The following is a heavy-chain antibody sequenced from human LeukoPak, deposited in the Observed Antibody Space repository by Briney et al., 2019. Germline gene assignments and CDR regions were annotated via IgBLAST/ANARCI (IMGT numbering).Heavy chain of an antibody. Sequence: SETLSLTCAVYGGSFSGYYWSWIRQPPGKGLEWIGEINHSGSTNYNPSLKSRVTISVDTSKNQFPLKLSSVTAADTAVYYCSVSLGTVLPWGQGTLVTVSS. V-gene: IGHV4-34*01. D-gene: IGHD2/OR15-2a*01. CDR3: SVSLGTVLP. CDR1: GGSFSGYY. J-gene: IGHJ4*02. CDR2: INHSGST.